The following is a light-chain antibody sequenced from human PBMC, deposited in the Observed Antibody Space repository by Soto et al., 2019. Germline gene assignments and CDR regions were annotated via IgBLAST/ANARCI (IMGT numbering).Light chain of an antibody. CDR1: QSVTGSY. Sequence: EIVLTQSPGTLSLSPGERATLSCRASQSVTGSYLAWYQQEPGQAPRLLIYSASTRATGIPARFSGSGSGADFTLTISSLQSEDFAVYYCQQYYDWPITFGQGTRLEIK. CDR2: SAS. V-gene: IGKV3-15*01. J-gene: IGKJ5*01. CDR3: QQYYDWPIT.